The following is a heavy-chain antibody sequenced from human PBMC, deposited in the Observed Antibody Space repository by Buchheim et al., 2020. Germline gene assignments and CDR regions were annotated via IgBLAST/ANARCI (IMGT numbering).Heavy chain of an antibody. CDR2: IGAYNGNT. Sequence: QVQLVQSRAEVKKPGASVKVSCKASGYTFTSYGISWVRQAPGQGLEWMGWIGAYNGNTNYAQKLQGRVTMTTDTSTSTAYMELRSLRSDDTAVYYCARGPSEANVLRYFDWLLPYYYYGMDVWGQGTT. D-gene: IGHD3-9*01. V-gene: IGHV1-18*04. CDR3: ARGPSEANVLRYFDWLLPYYYYGMDV. J-gene: IGHJ6*02. CDR1: GYTFTSYG.